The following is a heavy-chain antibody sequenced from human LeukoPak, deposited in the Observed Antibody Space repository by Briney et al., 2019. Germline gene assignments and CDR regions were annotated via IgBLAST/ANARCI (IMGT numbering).Heavy chain of an antibody. D-gene: IGHD3-22*01. CDR3: AKDYYDSSGNLNFDY. CDR2: ISYDGSNK. J-gene: IGHJ4*02. Sequence: GGSLRLSCAASGFTFSSYGMHWVRQAPGKGLEWVAVISYDGSNKYYADSVKGRFTISRDNSKNTLYLQMNSLRAEDTAVYYCAKDYYDSSGNLNFDYWGQGTLVTVSS. V-gene: IGHV3-30*18. CDR1: GFTFSSYG.